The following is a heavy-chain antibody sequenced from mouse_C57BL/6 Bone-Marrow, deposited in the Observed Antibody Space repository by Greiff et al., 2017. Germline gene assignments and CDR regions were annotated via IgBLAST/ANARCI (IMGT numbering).Heavy chain of an antibody. J-gene: IGHJ3*01. CDR3: ARHLLSSGYVTSPFAY. Sequence: EVQLQQSGPELVKPGASVKISCKASGYTFTDYYMNWVKQSHGKSLEWIGDINPNNGGTSYNQKFKGKATLTVDKSSSTAYMELRSLTSEDSAVYYCARHLLSSGYVTSPFAYWGQGTLVTVSA. CDR1: GYTFTDYY. D-gene: IGHD3-2*02. V-gene: IGHV1-26*01. CDR2: INPNNGGT.